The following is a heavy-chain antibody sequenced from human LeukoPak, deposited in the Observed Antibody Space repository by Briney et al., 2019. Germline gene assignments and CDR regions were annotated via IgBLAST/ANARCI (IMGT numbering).Heavy chain of an antibody. CDR1: GYSISSGYY. CDR3: ARDRAIEDNY. V-gene: IGHV4-38-2*02. Sequence: SETLSLTCTVSGYSISSGYYWGWIRQPPGKGLEWIGSIYHSGSTYYNPSLKSRVTISVDTSKNQFSLKLSSVTAADTAVYYCARDRAIEDNYWGQGTLVTVSS. J-gene: IGHJ4*02. D-gene: IGHD2/OR15-2a*01. CDR2: IYHSGST.